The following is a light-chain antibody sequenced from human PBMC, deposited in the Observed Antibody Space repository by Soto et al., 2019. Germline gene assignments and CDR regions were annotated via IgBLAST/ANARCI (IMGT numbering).Light chain of an antibody. J-gene: IGKJ1*01. CDR2: GAS. CDR1: QSVSSSY. Sequence: EIVLKQSPGTLSLSTGERATLSCRASQSVSSSYLAWYQQKPDQAPRLLIYGASSRATGIPDRFSGSGSGTDFTLTISRLEPEDFAVYYCQQYGSSGTFGQGTKV. V-gene: IGKV3-20*01. CDR3: QQYGSSGT.